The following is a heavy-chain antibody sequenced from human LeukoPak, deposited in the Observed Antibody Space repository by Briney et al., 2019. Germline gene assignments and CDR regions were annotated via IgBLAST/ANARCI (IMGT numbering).Heavy chain of an antibody. Sequence: GGSLRLSCAASGFTFRNYAMTWVRQAPGKGLEWVSAISGGSSTYFADSVKGRFTISRDNSENTVYLQMNSLRAEDTAVYYCAKKGGYDSSGYLPLEHWGQGTLVTVSS. J-gene: IGHJ1*01. CDR3: AKKGGYDSSGYLPLEH. CDR1: GFTFRNYA. V-gene: IGHV3-23*01. D-gene: IGHD3-22*01. CDR2: ISGGSST.